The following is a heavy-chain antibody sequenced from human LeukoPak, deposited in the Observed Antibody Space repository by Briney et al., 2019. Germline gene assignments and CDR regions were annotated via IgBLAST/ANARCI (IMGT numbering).Heavy chain of an antibody. CDR3: VKSGTLLREGFNY. Sequence: KPSETLSLTCTVSGGSISSYYWSWIRQPPGKGLEWIGSMDYTGETYYSPSLQSRVTISVDTPRNQFSLNLHSMTAADTAVYYCVKSGTLLREGFNYWGQGTLVTVSS. CDR1: GGSISSYY. V-gene: IGHV4-59*05. D-gene: IGHD1-1*01. J-gene: IGHJ4*02. CDR2: MDYTGET.